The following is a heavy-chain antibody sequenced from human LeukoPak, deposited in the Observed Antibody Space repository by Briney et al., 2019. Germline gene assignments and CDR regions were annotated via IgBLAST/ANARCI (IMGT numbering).Heavy chain of an antibody. CDR2: INHSGST. D-gene: IGHD1-20*01. CDR1: GGSFSGYY. V-gene: IGHV4-34*01. CDR3: ARGLYNWNRKDYYFDY. J-gene: IGHJ4*03. Sequence: PSETLSLTCAVYGGSFSGYYWSWIRQPPGKGLEWIGEINHSGSTNYNPSLKSRVTISVDTSKNQFSLKLSSVTAADTAVYYCARGLYNWNRKDYYFDYWGQGTTVTVSS.